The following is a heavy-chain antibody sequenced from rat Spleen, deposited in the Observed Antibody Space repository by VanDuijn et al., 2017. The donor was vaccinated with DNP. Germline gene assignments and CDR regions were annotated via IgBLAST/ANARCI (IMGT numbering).Heavy chain of an antibody. CDR2: IRSDGDT. Sequence: QVQLKESGPGLVQPSQTLSLTCTVSGFSLTSYDVHWVRQPPGKGLEWMGRIRSDGDTYYNSALKSRLSISRDTSKSQVFLKMNSLQTEDTASYDCTRDNSGFDYWGQGVMVTVSS. D-gene: IGHD4-3*01. J-gene: IGHJ2*01. CDR3: TRDNSGFDY. V-gene: IGHV2S1*01. CDR1: GFSLTSYD.